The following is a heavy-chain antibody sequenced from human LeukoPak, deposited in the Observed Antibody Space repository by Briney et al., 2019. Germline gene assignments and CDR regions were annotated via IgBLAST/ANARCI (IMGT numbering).Heavy chain of an antibody. V-gene: IGHV3-21*01. CDR3: ATEPHHPTTVTATDY. D-gene: IGHD4-17*01. J-gene: IGHJ4*02. CDR2: ISSSSSYI. Sequence: PGVSLRLSCAASGCTFSSYSMNWVRQAPGKGLEWVSSISSSSSYIYYADSVKGRFTISRDNANNSLYLQMNSLRAEDTAVYYCATEPHHPTTVTATDYWGQGTLVTVSS. CDR1: GCTFSSYS.